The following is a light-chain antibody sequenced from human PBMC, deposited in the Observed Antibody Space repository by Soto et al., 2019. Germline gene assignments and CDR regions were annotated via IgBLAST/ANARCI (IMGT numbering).Light chain of an antibody. V-gene: IGLV2-14*01. Sequence: SVLTNPASASGSPGHSIAISGTGTSSDVGGYSYVSWYQQQPGKAPKLVISDVSNRPSGVSDRLSGSRSGNTASLTISGLQTEDEADYYCASYTTSSTYVFGTGTKVTVL. J-gene: IGLJ1*01. CDR2: DVS. CDR3: ASYTTSSTYV. CDR1: SSDVGGYSY.